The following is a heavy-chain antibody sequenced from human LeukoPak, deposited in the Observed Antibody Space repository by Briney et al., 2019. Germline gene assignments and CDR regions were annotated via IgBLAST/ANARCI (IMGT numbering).Heavy chain of an antibody. J-gene: IGHJ4*02. D-gene: IGHD3-22*01. Sequence: GGSLRLSCAASGFTFSSYAMSWVRQAPGKGLEWVSAISGSGGSTYYADSVKGRFTISRDNSKNTLYLQMNSLRAEDTAIYYCAKTTYYYDSSGYCYPLSYFDYWGQGTLVTVSS. CDR1: GFTFSSYA. CDR2: ISGSGGST. V-gene: IGHV3-23*01. CDR3: AKTTYYYDSSGYCYPLSYFDY.